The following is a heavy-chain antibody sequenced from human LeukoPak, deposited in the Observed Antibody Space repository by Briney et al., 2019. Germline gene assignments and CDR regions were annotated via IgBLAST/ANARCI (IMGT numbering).Heavy chain of an antibody. J-gene: IGHJ4*02. D-gene: IGHD5-24*01. Sequence: GECLQISCKGSGYSFTNYWIGWVRPMPGKGGEWMGIIYPGDSDTRYSPSFQGQVPISADKSISTAYLQWNSLKDSDTAMYYCARSPPREMATIAYYFDYWGQGTLVTVS. CDR2: IYPGDSDT. CDR3: ARSPPREMATIAYYFDY. V-gene: IGHV5-51*01. CDR1: GYSFTNYW.